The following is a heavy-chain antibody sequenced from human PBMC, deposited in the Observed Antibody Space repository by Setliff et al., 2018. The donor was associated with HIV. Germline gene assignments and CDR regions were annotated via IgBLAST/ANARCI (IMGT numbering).Heavy chain of an antibody. CDR3: VKWNYPNS. CDR2: IYSSGAT. V-gene: IGHV4-31*03. CDR1: GNSINSGGYY. D-gene: IGHD1-7*01. J-gene: IGHJ4*02. Sequence: SETLSLTCTVSGNSINSGGYYWSWIRHRPGKGLEWIEYIYSSGATYYNPSLKNRLTISVDTSKNTLYLQMNSLRVEDTAVYYCVKWNYPNSWGQGTLVTVSS.